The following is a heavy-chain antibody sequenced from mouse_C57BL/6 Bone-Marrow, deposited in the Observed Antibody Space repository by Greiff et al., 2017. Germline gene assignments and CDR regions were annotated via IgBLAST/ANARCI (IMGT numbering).Heavy chain of an antibody. Sequence: EVHLVESGGGLVKPGGSLKLSCAASGFTFSDYGMHWVRQAPEKGLEWVAYISSGSSTIYYADTVKGRFTISRDNAKNTLFLQRTSLRSEDTAMYYCARLRRHYFDYWGQGTTLTVSS. D-gene: IGHD1-2*01. V-gene: IGHV5-17*01. J-gene: IGHJ2*01. CDR2: ISSGSSTI. CDR1: GFTFSDYG. CDR3: ARLRRHYFDY.